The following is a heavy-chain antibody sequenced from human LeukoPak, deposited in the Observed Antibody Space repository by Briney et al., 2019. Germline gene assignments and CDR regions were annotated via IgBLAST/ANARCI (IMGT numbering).Heavy chain of an antibody. Sequence: SETLSLTCTVSGGSISSYYWSWIRQPPGKGLEWIGYIYTSGSTNYNPSLKSRVTISVDTSKNQFSLKLSSVTAADTAVYFCARADWNEFFDRWGQGTLVVVSS. D-gene: IGHD1-1*01. V-gene: IGHV4-4*09. J-gene: IGHJ4*02. CDR2: IYTSGST. CDR3: ARADWNEFFDR. CDR1: GGSISSYY.